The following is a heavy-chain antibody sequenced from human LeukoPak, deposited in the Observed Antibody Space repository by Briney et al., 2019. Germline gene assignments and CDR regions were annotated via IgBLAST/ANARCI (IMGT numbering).Heavy chain of an antibody. Sequence: SGPTLVNPTQTLTLTCTFSGFSPSTSGVGVGWIGQPPGKALEWLALIYWDDDKRYSPSLKSRLTITKDTSKNQVVLTMTNMDPVDTATYYCAHITMVRGVIIPGAFDIWGQGTMVTVSS. CDR2: IYWDDDK. D-gene: IGHD3-10*01. CDR3: AHITMVRGVIIPGAFDI. CDR1: GFSPSTSGVG. V-gene: IGHV2-5*02. J-gene: IGHJ3*02.